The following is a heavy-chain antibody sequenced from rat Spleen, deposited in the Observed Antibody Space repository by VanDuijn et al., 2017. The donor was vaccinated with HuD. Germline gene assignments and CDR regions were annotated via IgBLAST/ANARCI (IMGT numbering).Heavy chain of an antibody. CDR1: GYSITNNY. V-gene: IGHV3-1*01. J-gene: IGHJ2*01. CDR2: ISYSGST. Sequence: EVQLQESGPGLVKPSQSLSLTCSVTGYSITNNYWGWIRKFPGNKMEWMGYISYSGSTSYNPSLKSRISITRDTSKNQFFLQLNSVTTEDTATYSCARSRTTEGMDYWGQGVMVTVSS. CDR3: ARSRTTEGMDY. D-gene: IGHD1-11*01.